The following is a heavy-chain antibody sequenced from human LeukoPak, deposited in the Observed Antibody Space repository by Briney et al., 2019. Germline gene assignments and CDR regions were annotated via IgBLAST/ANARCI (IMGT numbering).Heavy chain of an antibody. CDR1: GGSISSYY. CDR3: ARHHVEYYYDSSGYWNAFDI. Sequence: KPSETLSLTCTVSGGSISSYYWSWIRQPPGKGLEWIGYIYYSGSTNYNPSLKGRVTISVDTSKNQFSLKLSSVTAADTAVYYCARHHVEYYYDSSGYWNAFDIWGQGTMVTVSS. CDR2: IYYSGST. J-gene: IGHJ3*02. V-gene: IGHV4-59*08. D-gene: IGHD3-22*01.